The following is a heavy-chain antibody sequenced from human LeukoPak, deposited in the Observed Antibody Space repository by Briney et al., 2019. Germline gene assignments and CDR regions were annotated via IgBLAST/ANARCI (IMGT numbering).Heavy chain of an antibody. D-gene: IGHD2-2*01. CDR2: INTNTGNP. J-gene: IGHJ5*02. CDR3: ARDPGDDFVVPGDP. V-gene: IGHV7-4-1*02. CDR1: GYAFIDYA. Sequence: ASVKVSCKASGYAFIDYAINWVRQAPGQGLEWMGWINTNTGNPTYAQGFTGRFVFSLDTSVSTTYLQISSLKAEDTAVYYCARDPGDDFVVPGDPXXXXTLVTVSS.